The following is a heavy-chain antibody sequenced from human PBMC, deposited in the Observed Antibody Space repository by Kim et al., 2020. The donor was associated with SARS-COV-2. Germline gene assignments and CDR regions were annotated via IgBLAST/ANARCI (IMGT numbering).Heavy chain of an antibody. CDR1: VGSFSGYY. V-gene: IGHV4-34*01. J-gene: IGHJ6*02. D-gene: IGHD3-10*01. Sequence: SETLSLTCAVYVGSFSGYYWSWIRQPPGKGLEWIGEINHSGCTNYNPSLKSRVTTSVDTSKNQFSLKLSSVTAADTAVYYFARYWGVSNYYGYYYYGMDVWGQGTTVTVSS. CDR3: ARYWGVSNYYGYYYYGMDV. CDR2: INHSGCT.